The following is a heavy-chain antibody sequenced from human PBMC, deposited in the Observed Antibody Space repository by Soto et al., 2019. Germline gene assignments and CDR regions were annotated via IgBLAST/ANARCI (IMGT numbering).Heavy chain of an antibody. CDR2: ITVSNGNT. J-gene: IGHJ4*02. V-gene: IGHV1-18*04. CDR3: ARSYSYGSYWYFDD. Sequence: QGQLVQSGAEVKKPGASVKVSCKASGYTFSTYGVSWVRQAPGQGLEWMGWITVSNGNTNYIDNLQGRVTMTTDTSTTTAYMDLWRLRSDDTAVYYCARSYSYGSYWYFDDWGQGTLVIVSS. CDR1: GYTFSTYG. D-gene: IGHD5-18*01.